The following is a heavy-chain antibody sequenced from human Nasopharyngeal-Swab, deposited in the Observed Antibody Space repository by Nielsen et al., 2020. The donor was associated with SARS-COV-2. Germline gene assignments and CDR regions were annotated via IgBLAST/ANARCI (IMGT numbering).Heavy chain of an antibody. V-gene: IGHV3-64*02. Sequence: GGSLSLSCAASGFTFSSYAMHWVRQAPGKGLEYVSAISSNGGSTYYADSVKGRFTISRDNSKNTLYLQMGSLRAEDMAVYYCARGVKSGYYYFDYWGQGTLVTVSS. D-gene: IGHD3-3*01. CDR3: ARGVKSGYYYFDY. J-gene: IGHJ4*02. CDR2: ISSNGGST. CDR1: GFTFSSYA.